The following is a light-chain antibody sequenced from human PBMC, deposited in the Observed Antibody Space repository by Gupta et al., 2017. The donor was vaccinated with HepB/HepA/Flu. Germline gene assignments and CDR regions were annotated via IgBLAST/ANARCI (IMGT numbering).Light chain of an antibody. CDR1: QSVSSSY. CDR2: GAS. CDR3: QQYGSSLYT. Sequence: EIVLTQSPGTLSLSPGERATIACRASQSVSSSYLAWYQQKPGQASRLLIYGASSRATGIPDRFSGSGSGTDFTLTISRLEPEDFAVYYCQQYGSSLYTFGQGTKLEIK. J-gene: IGKJ2*01. V-gene: IGKV3-20*01.